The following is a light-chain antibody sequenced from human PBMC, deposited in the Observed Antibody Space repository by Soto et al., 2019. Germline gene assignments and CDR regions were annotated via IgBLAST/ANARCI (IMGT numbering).Light chain of an antibody. CDR2: GVY. CDR1: DSDVGGYNY. J-gene: IGLJ2*01. Sequence: QSALTQPASVSGSPGQSITISCTGTDSDVGGYNYVSWYQQHPGKAPKLMIYGVYNRPSGVSNRFSGSKSGNTASLTISGLQAEDEADYYCSSFTNNNTLHVVFGGGTKLTVL. V-gene: IGLV2-14*01. CDR3: SSFTNNNTLHVV.